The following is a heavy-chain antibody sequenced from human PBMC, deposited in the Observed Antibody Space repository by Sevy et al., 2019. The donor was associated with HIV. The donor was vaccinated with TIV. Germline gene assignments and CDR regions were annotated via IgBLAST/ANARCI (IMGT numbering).Heavy chain of an antibody. CDR1: GFTFRSYA. V-gene: IGHV3-23*01. CDR2: ISGSGGST. CDR3: AKDVQFEGDHFDY. Sequence: GGSLRLSCAASGFTFRSYAMSWVRQAPGKGLEWVAVISGSGGSTFYADSVKGRFTISRDNSKNTLDLEMNSLRAEDTAVYYCAKDVQFEGDHFDYWGQGILVTVSS. D-gene: IGHD3-16*01. J-gene: IGHJ4*02.